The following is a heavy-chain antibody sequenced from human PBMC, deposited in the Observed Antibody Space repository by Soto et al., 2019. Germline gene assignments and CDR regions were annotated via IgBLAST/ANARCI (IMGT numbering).Heavy chain of an antibody. J-gene: IGHJ5*02. V-gene: IGHV6-1*01. Sequence: PSPTLSLTCAISGGSVSTNSATWDWIRQSPSRGLEWLGRTYYRSKWYNDYAVSVKGRITINPDTSNNQFSLKLSSVTAADTAVYYCARGGAVWFGELPHAWFDPWGQGTLVTVSS. CDR1: GGSVSTNSAT. CDR3: ARGGAVWFGELPHAWFDP. D-gene: IGHD3-10*01. CDR2: TYYRSKWYN.